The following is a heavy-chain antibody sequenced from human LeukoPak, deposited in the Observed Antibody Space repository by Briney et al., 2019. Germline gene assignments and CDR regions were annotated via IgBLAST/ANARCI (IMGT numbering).Heavy chain of an antibody. CDR2: ISSSGSTI. CDR1: GFTFSTYW. Sequence: GGSLRLSCAASGFTFSTYWINWVRQAPGKGLEWVSYISSSGSTIYYADSVKGRFTISRDNAKNSLYLQMNSLRAEDTAVYYCARSVGATLYWGQGTLVTVSS. D-gene: IGHD1-26*01. CDR3: ARSVGATLY. J-gene: IGHJ4*02. V-gene: IGHV3-48*04.